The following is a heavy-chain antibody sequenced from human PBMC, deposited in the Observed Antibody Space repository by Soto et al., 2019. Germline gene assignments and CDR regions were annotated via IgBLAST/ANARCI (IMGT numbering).Heavy chain of an antibody. J-gene: IGHJ6*03. CDR2: ISYDGSNK. V-gene: IGHV3-30*18. D-gene: IGHD6-19*01. Sequence: GSLRLSCAASGFTFSSYGMHWVRQAPGKGLEWVAVISYDGSNKYYADSVKGRFTISRDNSKNTLYLQMNSLRAEDTAVYYCAKVGIAVAGTESYYDYYMDVWGKGTTVTAP. CDR1: GFTFSSYG. CDR3: AKVGIAVAGTESYYDYYMDV.